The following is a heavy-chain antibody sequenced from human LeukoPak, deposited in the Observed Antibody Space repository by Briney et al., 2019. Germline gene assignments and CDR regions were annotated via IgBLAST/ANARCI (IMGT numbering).Heavy chain of an antibody. D-gene: IGHD3-3*01. Sequence: SETLSLTCTVSGYSISSGYYWGWIRQPPGKGLEWIGYIYYSGSTNYNPSLKSRVTISVDTSKNQFSLKLSSVTAADTAVYYCARGLRNDFWSGGYIWGQGTMVTVSS. J-gene: IGHJ3*02. CDR2: IYYSGST. CDR1: GYSISSGYY. V-gene: IGHV4-38-2*02. CDR3: ARGLRNDFWSGGYI.